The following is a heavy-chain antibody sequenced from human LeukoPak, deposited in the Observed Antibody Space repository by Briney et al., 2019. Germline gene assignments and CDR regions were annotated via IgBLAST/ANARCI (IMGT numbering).Heavy chain of an antibody. V-gene: IGHV3-13*01. Sequence: GGSVKLSCEASGFTFSSYDMHWVRQATGKGLEWVSAIGTAGDTYYPGSVKGRFTISRENAKNSLYLQMNSLRAGDTAVYYCARGSLKSYYDFWSGYYFDYWGQGTLVTVSS. D-gene: IGHD3-3*01. CDR3: ARGSLKSYYDFWSGYYFDY. J-gene: IGHJ4*02. CDR1: GFTFSSYD. CDR2: IGTAGDT.